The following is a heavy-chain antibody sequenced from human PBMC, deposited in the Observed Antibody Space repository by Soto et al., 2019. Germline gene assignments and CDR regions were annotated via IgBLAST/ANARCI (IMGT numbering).Heavy chain of an antibody. D-gene: IGHD2-15*01. CDR3: ARDLRYEVFDY. CDR1: GFTFSSYA. J-gene: IGHJ4*02. CDR2: ISYDGSNK. V-gene: IGHV3-30-3*01. Sequence: GGSLRLSCAASGFTFSSYAMHWVRQAPGKGLEWVAVISYDGSNKYYADSVKGRFTIPRDNSKNTLYLQMNSLRAEDTAVYYCARDLRYEVFDYWGQGTLVTVSS.